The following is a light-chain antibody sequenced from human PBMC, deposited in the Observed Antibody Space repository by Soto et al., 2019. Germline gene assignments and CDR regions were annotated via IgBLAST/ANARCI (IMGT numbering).Light chain of an antibody. Sequence: QSALTQPASVSGSPGQSITISCTGTSSDVGGYNYVSWYQQHPCKAPKLIIYDVTNRPSGVSDRFSGSKSGNTASLTISGLQAEDCTDYYCSSYTSSSTPFVFGTGTKLTVL. J-gene: IGLJ1*01. V-gene: IGLV2-14*03. CDR2: DVT. CDR3: SSYTSSSTPFV. CDR1: SSDVGGYNY.